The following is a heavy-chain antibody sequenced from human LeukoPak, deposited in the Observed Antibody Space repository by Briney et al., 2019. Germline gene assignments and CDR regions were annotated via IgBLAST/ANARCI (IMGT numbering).Heavy chain of an antibody. D-gene: IGHD3-16*02. CDR2: IYTSGST. J-gene: IGHJ4*02. V-gene: IGHV4-4*07. Sequence: SETLSLTXTVSGGSISSYYWSWIRQPAGKGLEWIGRIYTSGSTNYNPSLKSRVTMSVDTSKNQFSLKLNSVTAADTAVYYCARSPDYDYVWGSYRYDHWGQGTLVTVSS. CDR3: ARSPDYDYVWGSYRYDH. CDR1: GGSISSYY.